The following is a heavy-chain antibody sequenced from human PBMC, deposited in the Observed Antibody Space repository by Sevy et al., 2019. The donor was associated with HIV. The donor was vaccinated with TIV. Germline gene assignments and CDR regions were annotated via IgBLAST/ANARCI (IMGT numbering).Heavy chain of an antibody. J-gene: IGHJ5*01. CDR1: GFSFDDYT. D-gene: IGHD3-10*01. CDR2: INGSGGTA. V-gene: IGHV3-20*04. CDR3: ERDRRGYFARDGSLISDSFDI. Sequence: GGSLRLSCAASGFSFDDYTMNWVRQAPGKGLEWVAGINGSGGTAGYEESVEGRFTISRDNDKNFLYLKLSSLRADDTAFYFAERDRRGYFARDGSLISDSFDIWGQGTLVTVSS.